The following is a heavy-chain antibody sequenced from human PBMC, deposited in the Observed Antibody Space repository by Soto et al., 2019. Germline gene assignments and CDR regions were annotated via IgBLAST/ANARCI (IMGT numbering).Heavy chain of an antibody. J-gene: IGHJ4*02. CDR2: ITTNGHT. D-gene: IGHD6-13*01. CDR3: AKGLLNGRWYAAD. Sequence: EVHLLESGGVLVQPWASLRLSCETSGFTFTNCVMTWVRQPPGKRLEWVSVITTNGHTDYADSVKGRFTISRDNSKNTVYLQMNSLRAEDTAIYYCAKGLLNGRWYAADWGQGTLVTVSS. V-gene: IGHV3-23*01. CDR1: GFTFTNCV.